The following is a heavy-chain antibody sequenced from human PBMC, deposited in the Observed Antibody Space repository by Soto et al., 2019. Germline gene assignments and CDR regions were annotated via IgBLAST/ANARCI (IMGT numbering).Heavy chain of an antibody. CDR3: ARDSVVGYYDFWSGYLGH. V-gene: IGHV3-30-3*01. CDR1: GFTFSSYA. Sequence: LRLSCAASGFTFSSYAMHWVRQAPGKGLEWVAVISYDGSNKYYADSVKGRFTISRDNSKNTLYLQMNSLRAEDTAVYYCARDSVVGYYDFWSGYLGHWGQGTLVTVSS. J-gene: IGHJ4*02. CDR2: ISYDGSNK. D-gene: IGHD3-3*01.